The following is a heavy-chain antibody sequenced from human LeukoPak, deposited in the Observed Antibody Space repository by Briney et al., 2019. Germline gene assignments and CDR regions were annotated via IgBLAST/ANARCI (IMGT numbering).Heavy chain of an antibody. Sequence: GRSLRLSCAASTLTVSSNYMRWVRHAPRGGREWVVVIYSGGSTYYADSVKSRFAISRDNSKNTLYLQMNSLRAEDTAVYYCARVDRQGDSYYYYYYYMDVWGKGTTVTVSS. CDR2: IYSGGST. D-gene: IGHD2-21*02. V-gene: IGHV3-66*02. CDR3: ARVDRQGDSYYYYYYYMDV. CDR1: TLTVSSNY. J-gene: IGHJ6*03.